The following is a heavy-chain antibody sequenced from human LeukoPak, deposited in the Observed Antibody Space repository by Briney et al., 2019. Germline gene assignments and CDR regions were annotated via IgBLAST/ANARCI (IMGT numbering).Heavy chain of an antibody. V-gene: IGHV1-2*06. CDR1: GYTFTGYY. Sequence: ASVKVSCKASGYTFTGYYMHWVRQAPGQGLEWMGRINPNSGGTNYAQKFQGRVTMTRDTSISTAYMELSRLRSDDTAVYYCARGSRNYEGFYYYYGMDVWGQGTTVTVSS. D-gene: IGHD1-7*01. J-gene: IGHJ6*02. CDR2: INPNSGGT. CDR3: ARGSRNYEGFYYYYGMDV.